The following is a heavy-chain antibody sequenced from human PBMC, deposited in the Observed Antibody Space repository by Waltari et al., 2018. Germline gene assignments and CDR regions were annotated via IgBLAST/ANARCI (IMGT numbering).Heavy chain of an antibody. V-gene: IGHV4-61*02. Sequence: QVQLQESGPGLVKPSQTLSLTCTVSGDSITSNSFYWNWVRPPAGKVLEWIGRFYSSEYINYNPSLKSRVTISRDTSKKQFFLKLTSVTAADTAFYYCAREVTKVELGRRLPHFFDSWGQGTLVTVSS. D-gene: IGHD7-27*01. CDR3: AREVTKVELGRRLPHFFDS. CDR1: GDSITSNSFY. J-gene: IGHJ4*02. CDR2: FYSSEYI.